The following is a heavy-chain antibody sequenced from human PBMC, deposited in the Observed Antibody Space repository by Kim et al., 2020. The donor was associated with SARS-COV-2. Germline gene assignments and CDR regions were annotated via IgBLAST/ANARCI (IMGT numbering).Heavy chain of an antibody. Sequence: YADSVKGRFTISRDNAKNSLYLQMNSLRAEDTALYHCARDSRSSPHAFDIWGQGTMVTVSS. V-gene: IGHV3-20*01. D-gene: IGHD2-15*01. CDR3: ARDSRSSPHAFDI. J-gene: IGHJ3*02.